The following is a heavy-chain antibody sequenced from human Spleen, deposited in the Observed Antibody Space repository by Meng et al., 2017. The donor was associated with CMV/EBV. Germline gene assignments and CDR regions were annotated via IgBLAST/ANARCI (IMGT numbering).Heavy chain of an antibody. CDR3: AKMAFRSGSEDF. Sequence: GESLKISCAASGFTFSSYWMSWVRQAPGKGLEWVANIKQDGSEKYYVDSVKGRFTISRDNSKNTGYLQMNSLTAEDTAVYFCAKMAFRSGSEDFWGQGTLVTVSS. CDR1: GFTFSSYW. D-gene: IGHD3-3*01. CDR2: IKQDGSEK. V-gene: IGHV3-7*03. J-gene: IGHJ4*02.